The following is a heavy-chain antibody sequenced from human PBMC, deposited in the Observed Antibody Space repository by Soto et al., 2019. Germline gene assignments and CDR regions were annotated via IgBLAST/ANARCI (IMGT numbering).Heavy chain of an antibody. J-gene: IGHJ3*01. Sequence: XASLSLNCTVCGGCFSSGSDYGSWIRQPPGKGLEWIGYIYYSGSTNYNPSLKSRVTISVDTSKNQFSLKLSSVTAADTAVYYCARPPKRYYYDSSGYPSDCGQGTMLTV. CDR2: IYYSGST. V-gene: IGHV4-61*01. CDR1: GGCFSSGSDY. D-gene: IGHD3-22*01. CDR3: ARPPKRYYYDSSGYPSD.